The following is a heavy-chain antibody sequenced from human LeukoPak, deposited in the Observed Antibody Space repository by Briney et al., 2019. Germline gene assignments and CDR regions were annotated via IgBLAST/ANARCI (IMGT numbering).Heavy chain of an antibody. Sequence: PGGSLGLSCAASGFTFSSYSMNWVRQAPGKGLEWVSSISSSSSYIYYADSVKGRFTISRDNAKNSLYLQMNSLRAEDTAVYYCARQPIVVVPAAHLPDDYWGQGTLVTVSS. CDR3: ARQPIVVVPAAHLPDDY. CDR1: GFTFSSYS. J-gene: IGHJ4*02. V-gene: IGHV3-21*01. CDR2: ISSSSSYI. D-gene: IGHD2-2*01.